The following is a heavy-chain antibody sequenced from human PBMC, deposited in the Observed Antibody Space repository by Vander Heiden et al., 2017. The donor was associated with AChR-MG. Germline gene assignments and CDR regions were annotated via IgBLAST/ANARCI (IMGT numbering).Heavy chain of an antibody. V-gene: IGHV3-21*01. CDR1: GFTFRGYS. Sequence: EVQLVESGGGLVKPGGSLRLACAASGFTFRGYSMNWVRQAPGKGLEWVSSISSSSSYIYYADSVKGRFTISRDNAKNSLYLQMNSLRAEDTAVYYCARGGDIVVVVAATDYWGQGTLVTVSS. D-gene: IGHD2-15*01. CDR3: ARGGDIVVVVAATDY. CDR2: ISSSSSYI. J-gene: IGHJ4*02.